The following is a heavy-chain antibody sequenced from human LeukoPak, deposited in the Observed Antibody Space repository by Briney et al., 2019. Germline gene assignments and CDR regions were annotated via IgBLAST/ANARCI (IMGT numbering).Heavy chain of an antibody. CDR3: AKRGYYYDSSGYYSRTYFDY. Sequence: PGGSLRLSCVVSGFTFSSYGMHWVRQAPGKGLEWVAVISYDGSNKYYADSAKGRFTISRDNSKNTLYLQMNSLRAEDTAVYYCAKRGYYYDSSGYYSRTYFDYWGQGTLVFVSS. J-gene: IGHJ4*02. CDR2: ISYDGSNK. CDR1: GFTFSSYG. V-gene: IGHV3-30*18. D-gene: IGHD3-22*01.